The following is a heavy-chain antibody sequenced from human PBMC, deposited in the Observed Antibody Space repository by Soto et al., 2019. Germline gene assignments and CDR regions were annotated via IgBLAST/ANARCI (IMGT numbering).Heavy chain of an antibody. CDR1: GGSISSSSYY. Sequence: QLQLQESGPGLVKPSETLSLTCTVSGGSISSSSYYWGWIRQPPGKGLEWIGSIYYSGSTYYNPSLKSRVTISVDTSKNQFSLKLSSVTAADTAVYYCARHRLGSGWPARTPSYYMDVWGKGTTGTVSS. CDR3: ARHRLGSGWPARTPSYYMDV. CDR2: IYYSGST. V-gene: IGHV4-39*01. D-gene: IGHD6-19*01. J-gene: IGHJ6*03.